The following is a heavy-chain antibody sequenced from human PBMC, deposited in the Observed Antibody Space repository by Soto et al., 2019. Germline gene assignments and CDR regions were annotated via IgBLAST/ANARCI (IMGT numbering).Heavy chain of an antibody. CDR1: CFSITSYY. D-gene: IGHD6-13*01. V-gene: IGHV4-59*07. J-gene: IGHJ6*02. CDR3: ARGGSSSWYSGNYYYGMDV. CDR2: IYYSGST. Sequence: SDTLSLTCTFPCFSITSYYWSWMLQPPGKGLEWIGYIYYSGSTNYNPSLKSRVTISVDTSKNQFSLKLSSVTAADTAVYYCARGGSSSWYSGNYYYGMDVWGQGTTVTVS.